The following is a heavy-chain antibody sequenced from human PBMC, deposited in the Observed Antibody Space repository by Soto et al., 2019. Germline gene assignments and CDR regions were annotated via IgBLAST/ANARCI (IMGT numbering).Heavy chain of an antibody. CDR2: IIPISGTT. V-gene: IGHV1-69*01. D-gene: IGHD2-15*01. CDR3: ARGYCSGGNCYSGMDV. J-gene: IGHJ6*02. Sequence: QVQLVQSGAEVKKPGSSVKVSCKASGGTFSTHAIIWVRQAPGHGLEWMGGIIPISGTTHYTQKFQGRVTITADEPTSTAFMELSSLKSEDTAVFYCARGYCSGGNCYSGMDVWGQGTMVTVSS. CDR1: GGTFSTHA.